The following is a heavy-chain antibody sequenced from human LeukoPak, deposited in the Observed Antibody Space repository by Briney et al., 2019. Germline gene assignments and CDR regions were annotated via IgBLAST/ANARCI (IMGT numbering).Heavy chain of an antibody. V-gene: IGHV4-4*09. CDR3: ARRGSSWYNWFDP. J-gene: IGHJ5*02. Sequence: SETLSLTCTASGGSISSYYWSWIRQPPGKGLEWIGYIYTSGSTNYNPSLKSRVTISVDTSKNQFSLKLSSVTAADTAVYYCARRGSSWYNWFDPWGQGTLVTVSS. CDR1: GGSISSYY. D-gene: IGHD6-13*01. CDR2: IYTSGST.